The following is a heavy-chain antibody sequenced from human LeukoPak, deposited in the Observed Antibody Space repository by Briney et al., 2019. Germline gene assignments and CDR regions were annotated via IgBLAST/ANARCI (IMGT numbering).Heavy chain of an antibody. V-gene: IGHV1-3*01. CDR1: GYTFNSHP. J-gene: IGHJ1*01. Sequence: ASVKVSCKASGYTFNSHPMHWVRQAPGQRLEWMGWINADNGNTRYSQKLQGRVTITRDTSANTACMELSGLRSDDTAVYYCAREAGTNWIFGEYFPFWGQGTLVTVSA. CDR3: AREAGTNWIFGEYFPF. CDR2: INADNGNT. D-gene: IGHD1-1*01.